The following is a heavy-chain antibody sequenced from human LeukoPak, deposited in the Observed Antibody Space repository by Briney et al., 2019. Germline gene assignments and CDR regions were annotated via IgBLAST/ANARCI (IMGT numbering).Heavy chain of an antibody. CDR2: ISSSSSYI. J-gene: IGHJ6*03. V-gene: IGHV3-21*01. Sequence: PGGSLRLSCAASGFTFSSYSMNWVRQAPGKGLEWLPPISSSSSYIYYADSVKGRFTISRDNAKNSLYLQMNSLRAEDTAVYYCARTSILGYCSSTSCYQYSGYDRYYYYMDVWGKGTTVTVSS. CDR3: ARTSILGYCSSTSCYQYSGYDRYYYYMDV. D-gene: IGHD2-2*01. CDR1: GFTFSSYS.